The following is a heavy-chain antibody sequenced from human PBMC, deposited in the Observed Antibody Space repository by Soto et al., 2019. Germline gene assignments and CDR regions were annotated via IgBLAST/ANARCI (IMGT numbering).Heavy chain of an antibody. V-gene: IGHV3-21*01. D-gene: IGHD2-2*01. Sequence: GGSLRLSCAAPGFTFSSYSMNWVRQAPGKGLEWVSSISSSSSYIYYADSVKGRFTTSRDNAKNSLYLQMNSLRAEDTAVYYCARGGGGSTFDYWGQGTLVTVSS. CDR1: GFTFSSYS. CDR2: ISSSSSYI. J-gene: IGHJ4*02. CDR3: ARGGGGSTFDY.